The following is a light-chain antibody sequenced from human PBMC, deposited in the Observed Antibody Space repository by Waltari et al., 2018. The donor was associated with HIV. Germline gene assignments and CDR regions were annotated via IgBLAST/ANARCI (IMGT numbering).Light chain of an antibody. CDR1: QSLRSSY. J-gene: IGKJ5*01. V-gene: IGKV3-20*01. CDR3: QQVFGSPPIT. CDR2: GAS. Sequence: EIVLTQSPSTLSLSPGERATLSCRTSQSLRSSYLAWYQQKPGQAPRLLIDGASSRATGIPDRFSGSGSGTDFSLTISRLEPEDFAIYYCQQVFGSPPITFGQGTRLEIK.